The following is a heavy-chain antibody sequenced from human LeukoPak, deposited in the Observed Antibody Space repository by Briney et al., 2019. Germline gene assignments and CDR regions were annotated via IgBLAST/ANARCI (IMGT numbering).Heavy chain of an antibody. Sequence: GGSLRLSCAASGFTFSTYWMSWVRQAPGKGLEWVANIRQDGSKIYYVDSVKGRFTISRDNAKNSLYLQMNNLRAEDTAVYYCARQLYGGPYYYGSGSIAIRDYYYYYMDVWGKGTTVTVSS. V-gene: IGHV3-7*01. CDR1: GFTFSTYW. J-gene: IGHJ6*03. D-gene: IGHD3-10*01. CDR3: ARQLYGGPYYYGSGSIAIRDYYYYYMDV. CDR2: IRQDGSKI.